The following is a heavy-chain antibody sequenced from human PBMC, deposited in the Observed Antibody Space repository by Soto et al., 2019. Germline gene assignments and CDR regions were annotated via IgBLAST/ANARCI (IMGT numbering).Heavy chain of an antibody. J-gene: IGHJ4*02. CDR3: DRSGYYYYYFDY. V-gene: IGHV4-34*01. CDR2: INHSGST. CDR1: GGSFSGYY. D-gene: IGHD3-22*01. Sequence: SETLSLTCAVYGGSFSGYYWSWIRQPPGKGLEWIREINHSGSTNYNPSLKSRVTISVDTSKNQFSLKLSSVTAADTAVYYVDRSGYYYYYFDYWGQGALVTVSS.